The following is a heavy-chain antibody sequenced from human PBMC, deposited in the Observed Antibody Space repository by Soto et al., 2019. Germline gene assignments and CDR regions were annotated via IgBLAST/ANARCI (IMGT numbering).Heavy chain of an antibody. CDR3: LRRTSSRLRYFDY. Sequence: GESLKISWKGSGYSFTSYRIYLVRQMPGKGLQWMGMIDPSDSHTNYSPTFQGHVTISDDKSISTAYLQWNSLKASDTAMYYCLRRTSSRLRYFDYWGQGTPVTVSS. J-gene: IGHJ4*02. D-gene: IGHD4-17*01. CDR1: GYSFTSYR. V-gene: IGHV5-10-1*01. CDR2: IDPSDSHT.